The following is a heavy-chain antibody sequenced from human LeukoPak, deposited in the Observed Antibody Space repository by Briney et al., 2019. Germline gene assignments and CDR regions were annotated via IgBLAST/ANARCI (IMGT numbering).Heavy chain of an antibody. CDR2: ISGSGGST. D-gene: IGHD3-3*01. J-gene: IGHJ4*02. Sequence: GGSLRLSCAASGFTFSSYAMRWVRQAPGKGLEWVSAISGSGGSTYYADSVKGRFTISRDNSKNTLYLQMNSLRAEDTAVYYCAKWTDYDFWSGYDYWGQGTLVTVSS. CDR1: GFTFSSYA. CDR3: AKWTDYDFWSGYDY. V-gene: IGHV3-23*01.